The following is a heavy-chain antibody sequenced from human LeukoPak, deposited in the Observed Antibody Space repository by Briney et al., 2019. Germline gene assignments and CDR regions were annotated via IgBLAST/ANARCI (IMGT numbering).Heavy chain of an antibody. J-gene: IGHJ4*02. Sequence: SETLSLTCTVSGGSISSGSYYWSWIRQPAGKGLEWIGRIYTSGSTNYNPSLKSRVTISVDTSKNQFSLKLSSVTAADTAVYYCARVKRDGYNYYADFWRQGTLVTVST. V-gene: IGHV4-61*02. CDR2: IYTSGST. D-gene: IGHD5-24*01. CDR3: ARVKRDGYNYYADF. CDR1: GGSISSGSYY.